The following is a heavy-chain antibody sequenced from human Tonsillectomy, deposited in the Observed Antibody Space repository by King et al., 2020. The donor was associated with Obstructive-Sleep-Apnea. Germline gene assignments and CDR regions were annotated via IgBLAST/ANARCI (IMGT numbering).Heavy chain of an antibody. CDR3: ARWGSAVAGHNWFDP. J-gene: IGHJ5*02. Sequence: VQLVESGAEVKKSGESLKISCKGSGYSFTSYWIGWGRQQPGKVLEWMGIIYPGDSDTRYSLAFQGQVTISADKSISTAYLQWSSLKASDTAMYYCARWGSAVAGHNWFDPWGRGTLVSVSS. CDR1: GYSFTSYW. CDR2: IYPGDSDT. V-gene: IGHV5-51*01. D-gene: IGHD6-19*01.